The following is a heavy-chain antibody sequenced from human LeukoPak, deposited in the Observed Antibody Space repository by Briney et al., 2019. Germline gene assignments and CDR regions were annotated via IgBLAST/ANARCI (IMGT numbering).Heavy chain of an antibody. V-gene: IGHV3-23*01. Sequence: GGSLRLSCAASGFIFNNYGLIWVRQAPGKGLEWVSAISNDGGGTQYADSVKGRFTISRDNSKNTLYLQMNSLRAEDTAVYYCARGFLRFLEWDYWGQGTLVTVSS. CDR2: ISNDGGGT. CDR1: GFIFNNYG. J-gene: IGHJ4*02. D-gene: IGHD3-3*01. CDR3: ARGFLRFLEWDY.